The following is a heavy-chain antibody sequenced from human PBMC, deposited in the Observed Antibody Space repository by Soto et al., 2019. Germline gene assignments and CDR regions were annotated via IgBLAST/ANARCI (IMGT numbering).Heavy chain of an antibody. CDR3: AREVVSPATSDAFDI. J-gene: IGHJ3*02. CDR1: GGSISSNNYF. CDR2: TSYTGSA. V-gene: IGHV4-31*03. D-gene: IGHD1-26*01. Sequence: QVQLQESGPGLVKPSQTLSLTCTVSGGSISSNNYFWSGIRQHPGKGLEWIGYTSYTGSAYYSPSLESRVTISVDTSKNQFSLRLNSVTAADTAMYYCAREVVSPATSDAFDIWGQGTMVTVSS.